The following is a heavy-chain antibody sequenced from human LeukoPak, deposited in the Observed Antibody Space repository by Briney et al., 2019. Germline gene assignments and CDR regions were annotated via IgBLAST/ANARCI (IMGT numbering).Heavy chain of an antibody. CDR1: GDSLSYFY. Sequence: MSPETLSLTCSVSGDSLSYFYWSWIRQPPGKGLEWIGYIYYSGSTNYNPSLKSRVTISVDTSKNQFSLKLSSVTAADTAVYYCARVDKGQLGHYYFDYWGQGTLVTVSS. D-gene: IGHD6-6*01. CDR2: IYYSGST. V-gene: IGHV4-59*01. CDR3: ARVDKGQLGHYYFDY. J-gene: IGHJ4*02.